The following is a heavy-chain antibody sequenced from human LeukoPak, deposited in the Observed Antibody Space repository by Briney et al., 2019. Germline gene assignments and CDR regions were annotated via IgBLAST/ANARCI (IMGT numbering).Heavy chain of an antibody. J-gene: IGHJ4*02. V-gene: IGHV3-48*01. CDR2: ISGSSSSI. Sequence: PVGSLRLSCAASGFTFSSYSMNWVRQAPGKGLEWVSYISGSSSSIYYADSVKGRFTISRDNARNSLYLQINSLRAEDTAVYYCARGDYYYDSSWDYWGQGTLVTVSS. CDR3: ARGDYYYDSSWDY. D-gene: IGHD3-22*01. CDR1: GFTFSSYS.